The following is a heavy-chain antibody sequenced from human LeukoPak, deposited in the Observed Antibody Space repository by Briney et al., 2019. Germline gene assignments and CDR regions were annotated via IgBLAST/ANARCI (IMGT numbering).Heavy chain of an antibody. Sequence: GGSLRLSCAASGFTFSSYSMNWDRQAPEKGREWVSSISSSSYIYYADSVKGRFTISRDNAKNSLYLQMNSLRAEDTAVYYCARDRSFNYYDSSGYRDYWGQGTLVTVSS. CDR2: ISSSSYI. D-gene: IGHD3-22*01. J-gene: IGHJ4*02. CDR3: ARDRSFNYYDSSGYRDY. CDR1: GFTFSSYS. V-gene: IGHV3-21*01.